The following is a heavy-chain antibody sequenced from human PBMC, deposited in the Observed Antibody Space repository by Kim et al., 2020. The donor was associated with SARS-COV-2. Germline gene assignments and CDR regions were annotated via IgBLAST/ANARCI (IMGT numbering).Heavy chain of an antibody. CDR3: ARVPRDHGVAS. V-gene: IGHV3-33*01. Sequence: NRDYEAYVEARLHISRDNSKNTLYLQTNSLRAEDTAVYYCARVPRDHGVASWGQGTLVTVAS. J-gene: IGHJ4*02. D-gene: IGHD4-17*01. CDR2: NR.